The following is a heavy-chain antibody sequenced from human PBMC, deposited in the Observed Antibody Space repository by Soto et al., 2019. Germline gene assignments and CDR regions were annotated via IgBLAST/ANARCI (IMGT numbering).Heavy chain of an antibody. D-gene: IGHD3-9*01. CDR2: IWYDGSNK. CDR3: AREGDMGLPNDY. V-gene: IGHV3-33*01. J-gene: IGHJ4*02. Sequence: GGSLRLSCAASGFTFSSYGMHWVRQAPGKGLEWVAVIWYDGSNKYYADSVKGRFTISRDNSKNTLYLQMNSLRAEDKAVYYWAREGDMGLPNDYWRQGTLVTVSS. CDR1: GFTFSSYG.